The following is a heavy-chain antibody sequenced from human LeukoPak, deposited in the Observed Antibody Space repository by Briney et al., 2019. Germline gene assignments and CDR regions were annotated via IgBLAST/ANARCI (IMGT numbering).Heavy chain of an antibody. CDR1: GGSISSGGYY. CDR2: IYHSGST. J-gene: IGHJ5*02. CDR3: ARNQYDFWSGYYNWFDP. V-gene: IGHV4-30-2*01. Sequence: SETLSLTCTVSGGSISSGGYYWSWIRQPPGKGLEWIGYIYHSGSTYYNPSLKSRVTISVDRSKNQFSLKLSSVTAADTAVYYCARNQYDFWSGYYNWFDPWGQGTLVTVSS. D-gene: IGHD3-3*01.